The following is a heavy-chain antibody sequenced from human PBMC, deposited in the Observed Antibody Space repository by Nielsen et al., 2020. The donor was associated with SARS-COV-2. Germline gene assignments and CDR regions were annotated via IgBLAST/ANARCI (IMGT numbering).Heavy chain of an antibody. V-gene: IGHV3-53*01. Sequence: GESLKISCAASGFTVSSNYMSWVRQAPGKGLEWVSVIYSGGSTYYADSVKGRFTISRDNSKNTLYLQMNSLRAEDTAVYYCARATPSSGSYFTWGQGTLVTVSS. CDR1: GFTVSSNY. J-gene: IGHJ5*02. CDR2: IYSGGST. CDR3: ARATPSSGSYFT. D-gene: IGHD1-26*01.